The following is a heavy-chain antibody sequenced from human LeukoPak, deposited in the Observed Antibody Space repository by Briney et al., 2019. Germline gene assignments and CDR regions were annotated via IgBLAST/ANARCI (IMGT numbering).Heavy chain of an antibody. D-gene: IGHD6-13*01. J-gene: IGHJ4*02. Sequence: GRSLRLSCTASGFTFGDYAMSWVRQAPGKGLEWVANIKQDESEKYYVDSVKGRFTISRDNAKNSLYLQMNSLRAEDTAVYYCARCGSSWFEYNYFDYWGQGTLVTVSS. CDR3: ARCGSSWFEYNYFDY. CDR1: GFTFGDYA. V-gene: IGHV3-7*01. CDR2: IKQDESEK.